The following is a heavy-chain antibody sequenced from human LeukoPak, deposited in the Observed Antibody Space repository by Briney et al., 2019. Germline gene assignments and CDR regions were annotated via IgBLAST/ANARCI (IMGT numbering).Heavy chain of an antibody. V-gene: IGHV3-30*18. D-gene: IGHD5-12*01. CDR2: ISYDGSNK. CDR3: AKLVATSVFDY. Sequence: GGSLRLSCAASGFTFSYYGMHWVRQAPGKGLEWVAVISYDGSNKYYADSVKGRFTISRDNSKNTLYLQMNSLRAEDTAVYYCAKLVATSVFDYWGQGTLVTVSS. J-gene: IGHJ4*02. CDR1: GFTFSYYG.